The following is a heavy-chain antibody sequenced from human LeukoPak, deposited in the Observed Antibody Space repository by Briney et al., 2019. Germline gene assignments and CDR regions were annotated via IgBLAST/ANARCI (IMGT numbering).Heavy chain of an antibody. J-gene: IGHJ5*02. CDR1: GGTFSSYA. CDR3: ARDVRHKYCSSASCYRGWFDP. Sequence: SVKVSCKASGGTFSSYAISWVRQAPGQGLEWMGGIIPMFGTAIYAQKLQGRVTITADESTNTAYMELSSLRSEDTAVYYCARDVRHKYCSSASCYRGWFDPWGQGTLVTVSS. D-gene: IGHD2-2*01. V-gene: IGHV1-69*13. CDR2: IIPMFGTA.